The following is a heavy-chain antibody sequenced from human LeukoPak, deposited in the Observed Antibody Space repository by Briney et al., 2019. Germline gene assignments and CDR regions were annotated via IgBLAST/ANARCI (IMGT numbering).Heavy chain of an antibody. J-gene: IGHJ4*02. CDR3: ARGGYYDSITELFDY. V-gene: IGHV4-30-2*01. D-gene: IGHD3-22*01. CDR1: GGSFSGYS. Sequence: KPSETLSLTCAVYGGSFSGYSWSWIRQPPGKGLEWIGYIYHSGSTYYNPSLKSRVTISVDRSKNQFSLKLSSVTAADTAVYYCARGGYYDSITELFDYWGQGTLVTVSS. CDR2: IYHSGST.